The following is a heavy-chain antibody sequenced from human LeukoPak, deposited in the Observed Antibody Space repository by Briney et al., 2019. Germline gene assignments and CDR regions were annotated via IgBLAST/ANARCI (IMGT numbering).Heavy chain of an antibody. Sequence: PGGSLRLSCAASGFTVTSNYMSWVRQAPGKGLVWVSRINSDGSSTSYADSVKGRFTISRDNAKNTLYLQMNSLRAEDTAVYYCARDGYEYSGYDLFSAYFDYWGQGILVTVSS. CDR3: ARDGYEYSGYDLFSAYFDY. J-gene: IGHJ4*02. D-gene: IGHD5-12*01. CDR1: GFTVTSNY. CDR2: INSDGSST. V-gene: IGHV3-74*01.